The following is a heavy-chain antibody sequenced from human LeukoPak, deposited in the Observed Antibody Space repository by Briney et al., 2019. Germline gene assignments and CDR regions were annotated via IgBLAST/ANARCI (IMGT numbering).Heavy chain of an antibody. CDR3: APVAAATAAVDWFDL. D-gene: IGHD2-15*01. V-gene: IGHV1-69*13. CDR1: GVTFNRFA. Sequence: SVKVSCKASGVTFNRFAFNWVRQAPGQGLEWLGGVIPLFNTSTYAQKFQDRVSITADESTGTAYMRLRSLRSEDTAVYYCAPVAAATAAVDWFDLWGKGTLVTVSS. J-gene: IGHJ5*02. CDR2: VIPLFNTS.